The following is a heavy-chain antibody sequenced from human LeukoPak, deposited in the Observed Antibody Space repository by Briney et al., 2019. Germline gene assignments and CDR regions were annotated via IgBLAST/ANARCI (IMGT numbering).Heavy chain of an antibody. CDR2: IYYSGTT. CDR3: AREGAVAGFVDY. D-gene: IGHD6-19*01. J-gene: IGHJ4*02. V-gene: IGHV4-59*01. CDR1: GGSMRSYY. Sequence: SETLSLTCTVSGGSMRSYYWSWIRQPPGKGLEWIGYIYYSGTTNYNPSLKSRVTISVDTSKNQFSLKLSSVTAADTAVYYCAREGAVAGFVDYWGQGTLVPVSS.